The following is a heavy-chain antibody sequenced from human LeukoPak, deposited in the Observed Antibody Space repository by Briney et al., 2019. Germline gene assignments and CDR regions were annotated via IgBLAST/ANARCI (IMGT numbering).Heavy chain of an antibody. Sequence: GGSLRPSCAASGFTFSSYGMHWVRQAPGKGLEWVAFIRYDGSNKYYADSVKGRFTISRDNSKNTLYLQMNSLRAEDTAVYYCANTGYSSGWRHFDYWGQGTLVTVSS. J-gene: IGHJ4*02. V-gene: IGHV3-30*02. D-gene: IGHD6-19*01. CDR3: ANTGYSSGWRHFDY. CDR2: IRYDGSNK. CDR1: GFTFSSYG.